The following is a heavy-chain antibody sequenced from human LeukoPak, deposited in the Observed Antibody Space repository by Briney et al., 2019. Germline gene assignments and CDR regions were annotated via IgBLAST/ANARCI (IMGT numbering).Heavy chain of an antibody. CDR3: ASQLSSSWAYENWFDP. D-gene: IGHD6-13*01. Sequence: SETLSLTCTVSGGSISSSSYYWGWIRQPPGKGLEWIGSIYYSGSTYYNPSLKSRVTISVDTSKNQFSLKLSSVTAADTAVYYCASQLSSSWAYENWFDPWGQGTLATVSS. CDR1: GGSISSSSYY. CDR2: IYYSGST. V-gene: IGHV4-39*07. J-gene: IGHJ5*02.